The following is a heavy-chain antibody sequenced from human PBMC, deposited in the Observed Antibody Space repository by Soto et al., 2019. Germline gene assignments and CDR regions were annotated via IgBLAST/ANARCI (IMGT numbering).Heavy chain of an antibody. CDR2: IYYSGST. CDR1: GGSISSYY. CDR3: ARGATTPDNFDY. V-gene: IGHV4-59*01. Sequence: SETLSLTCTVSGGSISSYYWSWIRQPPGKGLEWIGFIYYSGSTNYNPSLKSRVTISVNTSKNQFSLKLSSVTAADTAVYYFARGATTPDNFDYWGQGTLVTVSS. D-gene: IGHD1-26*01. J-gene: IGHJ4*02.